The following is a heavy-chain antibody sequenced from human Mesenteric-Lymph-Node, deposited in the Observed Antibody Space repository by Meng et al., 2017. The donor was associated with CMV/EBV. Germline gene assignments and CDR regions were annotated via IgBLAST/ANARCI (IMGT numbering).Heavy chain of an antibody. Sequence: GSLRLSCTVSGGSVSSGSYYWGWIRQSPGKGLEWIGSIYYSGSTYYNPSLKSRVTISVDTSKNQFSLKLSSVTAADTAVYYCAQSRRVLRFLEWLSPPGGMDVWGQGTTVTVSS. CDR3: AQSRRVLRFLEWLSPPGGMDV. D-gene: IGHD3-3*01. V-gene: IGHV4-39*01. CDR1: GGSVSSGSYY. CDR2: IYYSGST. J-gene: IGHJ6*02.